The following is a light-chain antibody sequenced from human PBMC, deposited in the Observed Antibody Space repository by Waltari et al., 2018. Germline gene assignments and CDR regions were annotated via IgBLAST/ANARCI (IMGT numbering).Light chain of an antibody. CDR2: DAS. J-gene: IGKJ4*01. CDR3: QERSNWPGGA. Sequence: EIVLTQSPATLSLSPGERATLSCRASQNVRTYLAWFQHRPGQAPRLLIYDASNRATDVPARFTGSVSGTDFTLTISSLQPEDFALYYCQERSNWPGGAFGGGTKVEIK. V-gene: IGKV3-11*01. CDR1: QNVRTY.